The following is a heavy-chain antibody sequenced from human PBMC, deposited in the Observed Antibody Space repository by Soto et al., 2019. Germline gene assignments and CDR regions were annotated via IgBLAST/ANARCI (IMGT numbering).Heavy chain of an antibody. Sequence: SETLSLTCTVSGGSISSYYWSWIRQPPGKGLEWIGYIYYSGSTNYNPSLKSRVTISVDTSKNQFSLKLSSVTAADTAVYYCARSTVTTGMVYYYMDVWGKGTTVTVSS. CDR2: IYYSGST. J-gene: IGHJ6*03. D-gene: IGHD4-17*01. CDR1: GGSISSYY. V-gene: IGHV4-59*01. CDR3: ARSTVTTGMVYYYMDV.